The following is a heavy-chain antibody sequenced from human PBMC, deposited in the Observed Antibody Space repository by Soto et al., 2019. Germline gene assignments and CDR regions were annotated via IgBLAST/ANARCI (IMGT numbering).Heavy chain of an antibody. J-gene: IGHJ3*01. V-gene: IGHV3-23*01. D-gene: IGHD6-13*01. CDR2: ISGSGGST. CDR1: GFAFSNYS. CDR3: AKAAIAAAVVDAFDV. Sequence: GGSLILSCAASGFAFSNYSMSWVRQAPGKGLEWVSGISGSGGSTYYADSVRGRFTLSRDNSKNTLYLQMNSLRAEDTAVYYCAKAAIAAAVVDAFDVWGQGTMVTVSS.